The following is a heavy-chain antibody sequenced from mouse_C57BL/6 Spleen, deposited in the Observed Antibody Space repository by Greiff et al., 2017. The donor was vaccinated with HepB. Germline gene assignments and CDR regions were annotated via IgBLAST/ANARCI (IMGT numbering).Heavy chain of an antibody. CDR3: ARDTTVVAPYWYFDV. Sequence: LVESGPELVKPGASVKISCKASGYAFSSSWMNWVKQRPGKGLEWIGRIYPGDGDTNYNGKFKGKATLTADKSSSTAYMQLSSLTSEDSAVYFCARDTTVVAPYWYFDVWGTGTTVTVSS. D-gene: IGHD1-1*01. CDR2: IYPGDGDT. CDR1: GYAFSSSW. J-gene: IGHJ1*03. V-gene: IGHV1-82*01.